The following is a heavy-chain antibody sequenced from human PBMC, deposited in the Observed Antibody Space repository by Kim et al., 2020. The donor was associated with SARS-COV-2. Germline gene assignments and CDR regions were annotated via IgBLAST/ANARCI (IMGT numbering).Heavy chain of an antibody. D-gene: IGHD2-15*01. CDR2: ISYDGSNK. CDR3: AKDSWEGYCSGGSCYGNKDY. V-gene: IGHV3-30*18. Sequence: GGSLRLSCAASGFTFSSYGMHWVRQAPGKGLEWVAVISYDGSNKYYADSVKGRFTISRDNSKNTLYLQMNSLRAEDTAVYYCAKDSWEGYCSGGSCYGNKDYWGQGTLVTVSS. CDR1: GFTFSSYG. J-gene: IGHJ4*02.